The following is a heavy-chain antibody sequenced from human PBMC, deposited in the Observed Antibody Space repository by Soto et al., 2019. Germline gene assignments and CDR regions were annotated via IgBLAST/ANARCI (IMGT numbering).Heavy chain of an antibody. D-gene: IGHD3-22*01. CDR3: ARGGLYYYDSSDWGALDI. CDR1: GFTFSTYA. CDR2: ISYDGSNK. J-gene: IGHJ3*02. Sequence: QVQLVESGGGVVQPGRSLRLSCTASGFTFSTYAMHWVRQAPGKGLEWVAVISYDGSNKYYADSVKGRFTISTDNSKNTLYLQMNSLRAEDTAVYYSARGGLYYYDSSDWGALDIWGQGTMVTVSS. V-gene: IGHV3-30-3*01.